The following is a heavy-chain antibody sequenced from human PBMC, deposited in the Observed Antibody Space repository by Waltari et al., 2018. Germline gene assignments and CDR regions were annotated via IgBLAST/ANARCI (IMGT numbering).Heavy chain of an antibody. Sequence: QVQLVESGGGVVQPGRSLRLSCAASGFTFSSHAMHWVRQAPGKGLEGVAVISYDGSNKYYADSVKGRFTISRDNTKTTLYLQMNSLRAEDTAVYSCARDRFEVTAGNFDYWGQGTLVTVSS. V-gene: IGHV3-30-3*01. D-gene: IGHD6-13*01. J-gene: IGHJ4*02. CDR1: GFTFSSHA. CDR2: ISYDGSNK. CDR3: ARDRFEVTAGNFDY.